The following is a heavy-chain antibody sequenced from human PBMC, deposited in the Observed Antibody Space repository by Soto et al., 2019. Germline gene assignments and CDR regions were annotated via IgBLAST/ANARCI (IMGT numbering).Heavy chain of an antibody. Sequence: GSLRLSCAASGFPFSSYWMNWVRQAPGKGLEWVANINQDGNEDNLLDSVKGRFTISRDNAKNSLFLQMNSLRVDDTAVYYCARTGDGHHDFLDYWGQGARVTVSS. CDR2: INQDGNED. V-gene: IGHV3-7*01. D-gene: IGHD1-1*01. CDR3: ARTGDGHHDFLDY. CDR1: GFPFSSYW. J-gene: IGHJ4*02.